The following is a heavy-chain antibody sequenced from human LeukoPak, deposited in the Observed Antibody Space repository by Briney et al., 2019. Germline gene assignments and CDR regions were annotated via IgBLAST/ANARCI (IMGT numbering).Heavy chain of an antibody. CDR3: ARDPLRYLRVGHYDY. J-gene: IGHJ4*02. CDR1: GFTFSNSA. D-gene: IGHD3-9*01. Sequence: KAGGSLRLSCAASGFTFSNSAMNWVRQVPGKGLEWDSSIDYDSSHIYYAASVRGRFTISRDNARNSVYLQMNSLRVEDTAVYYCARDPLRYLRVGHYDYWGQGTLVAVSS. CDR2: IDYDSSHI. V-gene: IGHV3-21*01.